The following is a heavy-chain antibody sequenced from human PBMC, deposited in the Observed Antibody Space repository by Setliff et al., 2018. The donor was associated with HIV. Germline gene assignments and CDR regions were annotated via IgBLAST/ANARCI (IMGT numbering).Heavy chain of an antibody. J-gene: IGHJ6*03. V-gene: IGHV6-1*01. CDR2: TYYRSKWSN. D-gene: IGHD2-15*01. CDR3: ARDRGPYCSGPCHPSYYSYMDV. Sequence: PSQTLSLTCAISGDSVSSNTAAWNWIRQSPSRGLEWLGRTYYRSKWSNDYAVSVKSRITINPVTSKNQFSLRLNSVTSADTAVYFCARDRGPYCSGPCHPSYYSYMDVWGKGTTVTVSS. CDR1: GDSVSSNTAA.